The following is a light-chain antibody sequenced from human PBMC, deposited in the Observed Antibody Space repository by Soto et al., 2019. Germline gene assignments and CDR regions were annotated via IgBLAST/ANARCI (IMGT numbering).Light chain of an antibody. V-gene: IGLV2-14*03. CDR2: DVS. Sequence: QSALTQPASVSGSPGQSTTISCTGGSRDVGGYNDVSWYQQYPGKAPKLMIFDVSNRPSGVSNRFSGSKSGNTASLTISGLQADDEADYYCSSYARSGTYVFGSGTKLTVL. CDR1: SRDVGGYND. J-gene: IGLJ1*01. CDR3: SSYARSGTYV.